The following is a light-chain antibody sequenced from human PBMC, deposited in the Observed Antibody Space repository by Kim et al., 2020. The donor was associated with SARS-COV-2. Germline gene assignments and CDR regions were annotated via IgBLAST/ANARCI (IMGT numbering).Light chain of an antibody. J-gene: IGKJ1*01. CDR1: QSMSSW. CDR3: QQYNSYSET. V-gene: IGKV1-5*01. Sequence: ASVGDRVTITCRASQSMSSWLAWYQQKPGKAPKLLIHDASSLESGVPSRFSGSGSGTEFTLTISSLQPEDFATYYCQQYNSYSETFGQGTKVDIK. CDR2: DAS.